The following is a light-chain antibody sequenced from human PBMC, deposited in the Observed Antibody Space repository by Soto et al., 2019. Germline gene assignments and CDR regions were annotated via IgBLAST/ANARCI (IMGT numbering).Light chain of an antibody. Sequence: EIVMTQSPANLSVSPGERATLSCRASQSVSSNLAWYQQKPGQGPRLLIYGASTRATGIPARFSGSGSGTEFTLTISSLQSEDFAVYYCQQYNKWPQYTCGQGTKVEIK. CDR2: GAS. V-gene: IGKV3-15*01. CDR1: QSVSSN. CDR3: QQYNKWPQYT. J-gene: IGKJ2*01.